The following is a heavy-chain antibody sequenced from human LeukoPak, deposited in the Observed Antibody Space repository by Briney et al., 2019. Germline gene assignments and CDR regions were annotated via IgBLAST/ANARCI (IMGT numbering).Heavy chain of an antibody. J-gene: IGHJ3*02. D-gene: IGHD1-20*01. CDR1: GYTFTNYG. V-gene: IGHV1-18*01. CDR3: ARYNWNQDAFDI. Sequence: ASVKVSCKASGYTFTNYGISWVRQAPGQGLEWMGWISAYNGNTNYAQKLQGRVTMTTDTSTSTAYMELRSLRSDDTAVYYCARYNWNQDAFDIWGQGTMVTVSS. CDR2: ISAYNGNT.